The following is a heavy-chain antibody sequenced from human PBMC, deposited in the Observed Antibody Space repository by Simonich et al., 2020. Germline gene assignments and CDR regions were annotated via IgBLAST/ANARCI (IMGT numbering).Heavy chain of an antibody. CDR3: ARHAGFAFDI. CDR2: IYSSGST. Sequence: QLQLQESGPGLVKPSETLSLTCTVSGGSISRSSYSWGWIRQPPGKGLEWIGSIYSSGSTYYTPSLKSRVTISVDTSKNQFSLKLSSVTAADTAVYYCARHAGFAFDIWGQGTMVTVSS. D-gene: IGHD6-13*01. CDR1: GGSISRSSYS. J-gene: IGHJ3*02. V-gene: IGHV4-39*01.